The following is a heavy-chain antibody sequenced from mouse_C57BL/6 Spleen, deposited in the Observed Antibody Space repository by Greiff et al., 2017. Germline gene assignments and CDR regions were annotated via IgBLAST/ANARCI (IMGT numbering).Heavy chain of an antibody. Sequence: QVQLKQSGAELVRPGTSVKVSCKASGYAFTNYLIEWVKQRPGQGLEWIGVINPGSGGTNYNEKFKGKATLTADKSSSTAYMQLSSLTSEDSAVYFCAREGDYGNYPDYWGQGTTLTVSS. CDR2: INPGSGGT. V-gene: IGHV1-54*01. CDR3: AREGDYGNYPDY. J-gene: IGHJ2*01. CDR1: GYAFTNYL. D-gene: IGHD2-1*01.